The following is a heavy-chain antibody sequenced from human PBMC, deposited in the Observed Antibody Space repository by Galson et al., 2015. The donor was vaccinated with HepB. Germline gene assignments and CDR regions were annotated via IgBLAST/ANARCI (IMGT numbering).Heavy chain of an antibody. CDR1: GFTFSNYD. J-gene: IGHJ4*02. CDR3: AREPRGDWLYPHFDY. V-gene: IGHV3-33*01. CDR2: IWSDGNNK. D-gene: IGHD3-9*01. Sequence: SLRLSCAASGFTFSNYDMHWVRQAPGKGLEWVAVIWSDGNNKYYTDSVKGRFTISRDNSKNTLYLQMNSLRAEDTALYYCAREPRGDWLYPHFDYWGQGTLVTVSS.